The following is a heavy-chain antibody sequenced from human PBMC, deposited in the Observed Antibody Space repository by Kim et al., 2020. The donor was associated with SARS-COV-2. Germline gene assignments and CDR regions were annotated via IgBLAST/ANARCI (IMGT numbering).Heavy chain of an antibody. J-gene: IGHJ6*02. D-gene: IGHD6-19*01. Sequence: ASVKVSCKASGYTFTSYGISWVRQAPGQGLEWMGWISAYNGNTNYAQKLQGRVTMTTDTSTSTAYMELRSLRSDDTAVYYCARAYSSGRYYYGMDVWGQGTTVTVSS. CDR1: GYTFTSYG. V-gene: IGHV1-18*01. CDR3: ARAYSSGRYYYGMDV. CDR2: ISAYNGNT.